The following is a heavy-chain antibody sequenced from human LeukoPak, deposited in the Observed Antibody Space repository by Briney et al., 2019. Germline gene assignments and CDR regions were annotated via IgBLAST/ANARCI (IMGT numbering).Heavy chain of an antibody. D-gene: IGHD1-26*01. J-gene: IGHJ4*02. CDR2: INWNGGST. CDR1: GFTFDDYG. CDR3: ARFLGGGSYTSVDY. Sequence: GGSLRLSCAASGFTFDDYGMSWVRQAPRKGLEWVSGINWNGGSTGYADSVKGRFTISRDNANNSLYLQMNSLRAEDTALYYCARFLGGGSYTSVDYWGQGTLVTVSS. V-gene: IGHV3-20*04.